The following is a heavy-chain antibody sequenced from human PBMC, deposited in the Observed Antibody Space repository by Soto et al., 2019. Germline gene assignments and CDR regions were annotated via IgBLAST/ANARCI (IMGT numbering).Heavy chain of an antibody. D-gene: IGHD4-17*01. V-gene: IGHV3-30*03. CDR1: ECTFSSYG. J-gene: IGHJ5*02. CDR2: ISYDGSNK. CDR3: ARARGDYAWWFDP. Sequence: PGGSLRLSCAASECTFSSYGMHRVRQAPGKGLEWVAVISYDGSNKYYADSVKGRFTISRDNSKNTLYLQMNSLRAADTAVYYCARARGDYAWWFDPWGHGTLVTVSS.